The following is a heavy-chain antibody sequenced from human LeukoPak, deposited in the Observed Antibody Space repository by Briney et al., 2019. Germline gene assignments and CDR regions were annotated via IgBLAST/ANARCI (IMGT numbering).Heavy chain of an antibody. CDR1: GGSFSGYY. J-gene: IGHJ3*02. CDR2: IHYSGRI. D-gene: IGHD2-21*01. Sequence: SETLSLTCAVYGGSFSGYYWTWIRQPPGKGLEWIGEIHYSGRINYNPSLKSRVTISVDTSKNQFSLKLSSVTAADTAVYYCAIWAHMSRDAFDIWGRGTMVTVSS. V-gene: IGHV4-34*01. CDR3: AIWAHMSRDAFDI.